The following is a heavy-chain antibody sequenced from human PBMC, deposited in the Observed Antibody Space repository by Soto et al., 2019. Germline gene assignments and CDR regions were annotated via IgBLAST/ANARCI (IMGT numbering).Heavy chain of an antibody. J-gene: IGHJ4*02. CDR2: INPSGGST. Sequence: ASVKVSCKASGYTFTSYYMHWVRQAPGQGLEWMGIINPSGGSTSYAQKFQGRVTISADKSISTAYLQWSSLKASDTAMYYCARGRVAVAADYWGQGTLVTVSS. CDR1: GYTFTSYY. CDR3: ARGRVAVAADY. D-gene: IGHD6-19*01. V-gene: IGHV1-46*01.